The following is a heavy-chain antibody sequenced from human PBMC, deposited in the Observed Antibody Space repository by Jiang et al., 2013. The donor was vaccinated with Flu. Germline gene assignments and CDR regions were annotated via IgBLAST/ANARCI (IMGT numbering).Heavy chain of an antibody. J-gene: IGHJ4*02. CDR1: GFTFDDYA. Sequence: ASGFTFDDYAMHWVRQAPGKGLEWVSGISWNSGSIGYADSVKGRFTISRDNAKNSLYLQMNSMRAEDTALYYCAKEKIAVAGTTPPRFDYWGQGTLVTVSS. V-gene: IGHV3-9*01. CDR2: ISWNSGSI. CDR3: AKEKIAVAGTTPPRFDY. D-gene: IGHD6-19*01.